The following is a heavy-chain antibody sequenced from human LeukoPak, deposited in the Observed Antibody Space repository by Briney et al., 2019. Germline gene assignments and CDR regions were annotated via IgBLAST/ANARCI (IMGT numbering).Heavy chain of an antibody. V-gene: IGHV1-8*03. J-gene: IGHJ6*03. D-gene: IGHD2-2*01. Sequence: ASVKVSCKASGYTFTRYAINWVRQAPGQGLEWMGWMNPNSGITGYAQKFQGRVTITTHNSISTAYMELSSLRSEDTAVYYCTRAVYTYCSSTSGYEAVYYYYMDVWGKGTTVSASS. CDR1: GYTFTRYA. CDR3: TRAVYTYCSSTSGYEAVYYYYMDV. CDR2: MNPNSGIT.